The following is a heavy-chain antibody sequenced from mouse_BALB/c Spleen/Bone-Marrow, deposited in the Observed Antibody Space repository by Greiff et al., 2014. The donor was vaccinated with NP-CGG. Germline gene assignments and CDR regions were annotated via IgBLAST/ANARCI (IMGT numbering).Heavy chain of an antibody. J-gene: IGHJ3*01. CDR3: VRGGWLLLFAY. V-gene: IGHV14-3*02. D-gene: IGHD2-3*01. CDR1: GFNIKDTY. CDR2: IDPANENT. Sequence: EVKLLESGAELVKPGASVKLSCTASGFNIKDTYMHWVKQRPEQGLEWIGGIDPANENTKYDPKFLGKATITADTSSNTAYLQLSSLTSEDTAVYYCVRGGWLLLFAYWGQGTLVTVSA.